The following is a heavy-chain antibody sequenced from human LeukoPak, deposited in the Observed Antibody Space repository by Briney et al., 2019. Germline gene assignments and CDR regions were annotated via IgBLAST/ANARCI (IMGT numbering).Heavy chain of an antibody. V-gene: IGHV5-51*01. CDR2: IYPGDSDT. J-gene: IGHJ4*02. D-gene: IGHD7-27*01. CDR1: GYSFTSYW. Sequence: GESLKISCKGSGYSFTSYWIGWVRQMPGKGLEWMGIIYPGDSDTRYSPSFQGQVTILADKSISTAYLQWTSLKASDTAMYYCARQSASLGSYYFDYWGQGTLVTVSS. CDR3: ARQSASLGSYYFDY.